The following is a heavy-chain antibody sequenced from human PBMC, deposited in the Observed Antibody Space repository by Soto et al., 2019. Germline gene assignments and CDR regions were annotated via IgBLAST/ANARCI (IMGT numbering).Heavy chain of an antibody. V-gene: IGHV4-34*01. CDR1: GGSLSGYY. CDR2: INHSGST. CDR3: ARNGGRVVEVAGAYFAS. Sequence: SETLSLTCALYGGSLSGYYWSWVRQSPGKGLEWIGEINHSGSTNYNPSLKSRVTMSVDTSRNQFSLKLSSLTAADTAVYFCARNGGRVVEVAGAYFASWGQGTQVTVS. J-gene: IGHJ4*02. D-gene: IGHD2-15*01.